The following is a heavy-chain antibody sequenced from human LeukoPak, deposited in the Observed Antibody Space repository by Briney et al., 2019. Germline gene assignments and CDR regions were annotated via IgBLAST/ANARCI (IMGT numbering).Heavy chain of an antibody. CDR3: ARVLHKRNYDSSTYYGY. V-gene: IGHV3-11*04. D-gene: IGHD3-22*01. CDR1: GFTFSDNY. Sequence: GGSLRLSCAASGFTFSDNYMSWIRQAPGKGLEWVSYISSSGSIYYADSVKGRFTISRDNAKNSLYLQMNSLRAEDTAVYYCARVLHKRNYDSSTYYGYWGQGTLVTVSS. J-gene: IGHJ4*02. CDR2: ISSSGSI.